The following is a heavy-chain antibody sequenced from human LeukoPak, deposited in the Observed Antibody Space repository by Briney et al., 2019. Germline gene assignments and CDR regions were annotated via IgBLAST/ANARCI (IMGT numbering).Heavy chain of an antibody. J-gene: IGHJ6*03. V-gene: IGHV4-61*05. CDR1: GGSISSSSYY. Sequence: SETLSLTCTVSGGSISSSSYYWGWIRQPPGKGLEWIGYIFDRGTTNYNPSLESRVTISAETSKNQVSLKVKSVTAADTAVYYCARGGRSRGSMSFYYMDVWGKGATVTVSS. D-gene: IGHD3-10*01. CDR3: ARGGRSRGSMSFYYMDV. CDR2: IFDRGTT.